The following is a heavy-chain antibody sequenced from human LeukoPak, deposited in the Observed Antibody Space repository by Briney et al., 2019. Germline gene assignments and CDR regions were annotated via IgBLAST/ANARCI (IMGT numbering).Heavy chain of an antibody. CDR2: IYYSGST. D-gene: IGHD3-3*01. J-gene: IGHJ6*02. Sequence: SETLSLTCTVSGGSISSYYWGWIRQPPGKGLEWIGYIYYSGSTNYNPSLKSRVTISVDTSKNQFSLKLSSVTAADTAVYYCARRYYDSSGMDVWGQGTTVTVSS. V-gene: IGHV4-59*08. CDR3: ARRYYDSSGMDV. CDR1: GGSISSYY.